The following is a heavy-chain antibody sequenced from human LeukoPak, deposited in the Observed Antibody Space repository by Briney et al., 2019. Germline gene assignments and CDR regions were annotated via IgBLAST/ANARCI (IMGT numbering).Heavy chain of an antibody. CDR3: ARGRPIVGAIPVRFDY. Sequence: PSETLSLTCAVYGGSFSGYYWSWIRQPPGKGLEWIGEINHSGSTNYNPSLKSRVTISVDTSKNQFSLKLSSVTAADTAVYYCARGRPIVGAIPVRFDYWGQGTLVTVSS. V-gene: IGHV4-34*01. J-gene: IGHJ4*02. CDR1: GGSFSGYY. CDR2: INHSGST. D-gene: IGHD1-26*01.